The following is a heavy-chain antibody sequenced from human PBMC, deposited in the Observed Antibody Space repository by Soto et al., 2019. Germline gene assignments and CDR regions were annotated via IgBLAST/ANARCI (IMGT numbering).Heavy chain of an antibody. D-gene: IGHD3-22*01. Sequence: PGGALMLSWAASGFIFRGNGMHWVRQAPGKGLEWVADIWYDGSKMYYADSVKGRFTISRDNSKNTLYLQMDSLRAEDAAVYFCARDAWDGSGYRLDYWGQGT. CDR2: IWYDGSKM. CDR3: ARDAWDGSGYRLDY. J-gene: IGHJ4*02. V-gene: IGHV3-33*01. CDR1: GFIFRGNG.